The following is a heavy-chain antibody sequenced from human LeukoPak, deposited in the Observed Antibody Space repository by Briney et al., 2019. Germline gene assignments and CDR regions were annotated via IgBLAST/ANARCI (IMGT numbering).Heavy chain of an antibody. CDR3: ARVYCSGGSCYSDARLDY. Sequence: SGGSLRLSCAASGFTFSSYSMNWVRQAPGKGLEWVSSISSSSSYTYYADSVKGRFTISRDNAKNSLYLQMNSLRAEDTAVYYCARVYCSGGSCYSDARLDYWGQGTLVTVSS. CDR1: GFTFSSYS. V-gene: IGHV3-21*01. D-gene: IGHD2-15*01. CDR2: ISSSSSYT. J-gene: IGHJ4*02.